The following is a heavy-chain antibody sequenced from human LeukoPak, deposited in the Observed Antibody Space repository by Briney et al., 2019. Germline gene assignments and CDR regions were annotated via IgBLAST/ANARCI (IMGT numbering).Heavy chain of an antibody. Sequence: SETLSLTCTVSGGSISSSSYYWGWIRQPPGKGLEWIGSIYYSGSTYYNPSLKSRVTISVDTSKNQFSLKLSSVTAADTAVYYCARSRGYSYGTTFLDYWGQGTLVTVSS. D-gene: IGHD5-18*01. CDR3: ARSRGYSYGTTFLDY. J-gene: IGHJ4*02. CDR1: GGSISSSSYY. V-gene: IGHV4-39*07. CDR2: IYYSGST.